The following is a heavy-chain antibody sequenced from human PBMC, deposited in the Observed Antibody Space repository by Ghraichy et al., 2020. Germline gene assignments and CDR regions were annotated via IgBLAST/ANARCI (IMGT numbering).Heavy chain of an antibody. Sequence: SQTLSLTCAVYGGSFSGYYWSWIRQPPGKGLEWIGEINHSGSTNYNPSLKSRVTISVDTSKNQFSLKLSSVTAADTAVYYCARGRRTYYYGSGMGVDYWGQGTLVTVSS. V-gene: IGHV4-34*01. CDR2: INHSGST. CDR1: GGSFSGYY. D-gene: IGHD3-10*01. J-gene: IGHJ4*02. CDR3: ARGRRTYYYGSGMGVDY.